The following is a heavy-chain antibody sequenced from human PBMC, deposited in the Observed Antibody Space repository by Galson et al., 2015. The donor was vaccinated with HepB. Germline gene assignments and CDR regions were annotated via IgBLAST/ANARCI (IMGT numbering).Heavy chain of an antibody. V-gene: IGHV1-69*13. Sequence: SVKVSCKASGGTFSSYAISWVRQAPGQGLEWMGGIIPIFGTANYAQKFQGRVTITADESTSTAYMELSSLRSEDTAVYYCASSGHSKGELDYWGQGTLVTVSS. CDR3: ASSGHSKGELDY. CDR2: IIPIFGTA. CDR1: GGTFSSYA. D-gene: IGHD6-19*01. J-gene: IGHJ4*02.